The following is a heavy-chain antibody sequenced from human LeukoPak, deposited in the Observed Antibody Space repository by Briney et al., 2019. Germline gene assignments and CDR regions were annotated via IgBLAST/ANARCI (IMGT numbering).Heavy chain of an antibody. CDR3: ARAGYCSSTSCYRGAPFDY. J-gene: IGHJ4*02. D-gene: IGHD2-2*02. CDR1: GGTFSSYA. CDR2: IIPIFGTA. Sequence: SVKVSCKASGGTFSSYAISWVRQAPGQGLEWMGGIIPIFGTANYAQKFQGRVTITADESTSTAYMELSSLRSEDTAVYYCARAGYCSSTSCYRGAPFDYWGQGTLVTVSS. V-gene: IGHV1-69*13.